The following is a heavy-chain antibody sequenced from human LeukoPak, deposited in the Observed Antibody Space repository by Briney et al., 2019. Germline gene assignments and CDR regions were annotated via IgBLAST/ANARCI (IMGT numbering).Heavy chain of an antibody. Sequence: GGSLRLSCAASGFTFSTYSMNWVRQAPGKGLEWVSSISSSSSYIYYADSVKGRFTISRDNSKNTLYLQMNSLRAEDTAVYYCAKDRAVVPAAPDVWGKGTTVTVSS. V-gene: IGHV3-21*04. D-gene: IGHD2-2*01. CDR3: AKDRAVVPAAPDV. J-gene: IGHJ6*04. CDR2: ISSSSSYI. CDR1: GFTFSTYS.